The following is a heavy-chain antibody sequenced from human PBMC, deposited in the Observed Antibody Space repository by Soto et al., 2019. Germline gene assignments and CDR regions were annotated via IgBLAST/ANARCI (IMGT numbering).Heavy chain of an antibody. J-gene: IGHJ5*02. D-gene: IGHD2-2*01. CDR1: GFTFSDYY. CDR3: ARGQVEYRYCSSTSCYAANP. V-gene: IGHV3-11*01. Sequence: QVQLVESGGGLVKPGGSLRLSCAASGFTFSDYYMSWIRQAPGKGLEWVSYISSSGSTIYYADSVKGRFTISRDNAKNSLYLQMNSLRAEDTALYYCARGQVEYRYCSSTSCYAANPWGQGTLVTVSS. CDR2: ISSSGSTI.